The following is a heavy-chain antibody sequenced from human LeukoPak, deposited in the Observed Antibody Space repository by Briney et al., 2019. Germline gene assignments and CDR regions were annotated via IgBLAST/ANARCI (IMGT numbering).Heavy chain of an antibody. CDR2: IYTSGST. J-gene: IGHJ4*02. CDR1: GGSISSGSYY. Sequence: SQTLSLTCTVSGGSISSGSYYWSWIRQPAGKGLEWIGRIYTSGSTNYNPSLKSRVTISVDTSKNQFSLKLSSVTAADTAVCYCARGRLDSSGYTFDYWGQGTLVTVSS. D-gene: IGHD3-22*01. CDR3: ARGRLDSSGYTFDY. V-gene: IGHV4-61*02.